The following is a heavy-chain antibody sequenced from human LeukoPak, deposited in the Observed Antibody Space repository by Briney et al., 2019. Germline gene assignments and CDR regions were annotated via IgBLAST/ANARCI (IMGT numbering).Heavy chain of an antibody. J-gene: IGHJ3*02. CDR1: GGSISSYY. CDR2: IYYSGST. D-gene: IGHD3-10*01. Sequence: SETLSLTCTVSGGSISSYYWSWIRQPPGKGLEWIGYIYYSGSTNYNPSLKSRVTISVDTSKNQFSLKLSSVTAADTAVYYCARNMVRGVGGAFDIWGQGTMVTVSS. CDR3: ARNMVRGVGGAFDI. V-gene: IGHV4-59*01.